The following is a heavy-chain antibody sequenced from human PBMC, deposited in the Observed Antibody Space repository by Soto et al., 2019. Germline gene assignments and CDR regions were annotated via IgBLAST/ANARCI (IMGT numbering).Heavy chain of an antibody. V-gene: IGHV3-23*01. Sequence: GGSLRLSCAASGFSFSTYAMGWVRQAPGKGLEWVSVMSNTGGNRYYADSVKGRFTISRDNSKNTLFLQMSSLRAEDTAVYYCAKDAARTSGWYYFDYWGQGSLVTVSS. J-gene: IGHJ4*02. CDR2: MSNTGGNR. CDR3: AKDAARTSGWYYFDY. CDR1: GFSFSTYA. D-gene: IGHD6-19*01.